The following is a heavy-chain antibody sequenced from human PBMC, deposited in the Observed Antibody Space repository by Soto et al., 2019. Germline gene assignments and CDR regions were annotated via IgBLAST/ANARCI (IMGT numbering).Heavy chain of an antibody. Sequence: QVQLVESGGGVVQPGRSLRLSCAASGFTFSSYGMHWVRQAPGKGLEWVAVISYDGSNKYYADSVKGRFTISRDNSKNTLYLQMNSLRAEDTAVYYCAKDYVAGTNYYYYGMDVWGQGTTVTVSS. J-gene: IGHJ6*02. V-gene: IGHV3-30*18. CDR2: ISYDGSNK. D-gene: IGHD6-19*01. CDR3: AKDYVAGTNYYYYGMDV. CDR1: GFTFSSYG.